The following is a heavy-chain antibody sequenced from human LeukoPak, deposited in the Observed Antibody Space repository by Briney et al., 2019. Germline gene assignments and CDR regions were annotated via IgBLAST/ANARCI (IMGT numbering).Heavy chain of an antibody. J-gene: IGHJ4*02. CDR2: ISSSSSSYI. V-gene: IGHV3-21*01. D-gene: IGHD5-12*01. CDR1: GFTFSSYS. CDR3: ARDELGGYEDLV. Sequence: PGGSLRLSCAASGFTFSSYSMNWVRQAPGKGLEWVSSISSSSSSYIYYADSVKGRFTISRDNAKNSLYLQMNSLRAEDTAVYYCARDELGGYEDLVWGQGTLVTVSS.